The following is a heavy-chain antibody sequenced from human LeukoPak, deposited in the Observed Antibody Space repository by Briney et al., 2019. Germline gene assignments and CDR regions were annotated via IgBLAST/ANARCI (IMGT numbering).Heavy chain of an antibody. Sequence: GKSLRLSCSASGFTFRDYAMHWVRQAPGKGLEWVAVISYDERNKYYGDSVKGRITVSRDNSKNTLYLQMNSLRSEDSAVYYCARLQYSFLYGSGSYGVDYWGQGTPVTVSS. CDR1: GFTFRDYA. CDR2: ISYDERNK. D-gene: IGHD3-10*01. V-gene: IGHV3-30*04. CDR3: ARLQYSFLYGSGSYGVDY. J-gene: IGHJ4*02.